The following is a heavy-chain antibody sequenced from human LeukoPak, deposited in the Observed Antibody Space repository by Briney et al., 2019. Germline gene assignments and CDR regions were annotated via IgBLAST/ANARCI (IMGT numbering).Heavy chain of an antibody. D-gene: IGHD3-22*01. J-gene: IGHJ5*02. CDR2: IKEDGSEK. CDR3: AAEVRGYYYDSSGYYYES. Sequence: GGSLRLSCAASGFTFSSYWMSWVRQAPGKGLEWVANIKEDGSEKKYVESVQGRFTISRDNAKNSLYLQMNSLRAEDTAVYYCAAEVRGYYYDSSGYYYESWGQGTLVTVSS. V-gene: IGHV3-7*03. CDR1: GFTFSSYW.